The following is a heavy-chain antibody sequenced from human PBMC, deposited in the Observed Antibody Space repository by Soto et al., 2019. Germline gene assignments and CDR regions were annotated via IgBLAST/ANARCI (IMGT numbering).Heavy chain of an antibody. CDR2: IKQDGSEK. Sequence: GGSLRLSCAASGFTFSSYWMSWVRQAPGKGLEWVANIKQDGSEKYYVDSVRGRFTISRDNAKNSLYLQMNSLRAEDTAVYYCARDIAPEGPVAGRYYYYGMDVWGQGTTVTVSS. V-gene: IGHV3-7*01. CDR1: GFTFSSYW. D-gene: IGHD6-19*01. J-gene: IGHJ6*02. CDR3: ARDIAPEGPVAGRYYYYGMDV.